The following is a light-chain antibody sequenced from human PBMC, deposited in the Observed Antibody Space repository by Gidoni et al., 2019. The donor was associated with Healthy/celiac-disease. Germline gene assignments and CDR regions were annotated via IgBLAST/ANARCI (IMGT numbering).Light chain of an antibody. CDR2: QDS. J-gene: IGLJ2*01. V-gene: IGLV3-1*01. CDR3: QAWDSSTAV. Sequence: YELTQPPSVSVSPGQTASITCSGDKLGDKYACWYQQKPGQSPVLVIYQDSKRLSGIPERFSGSNSGNTATLTISGTQAMDEADYYCQAWDSSTAVFGGGTKLTVL. CDR1: KLGDKY.